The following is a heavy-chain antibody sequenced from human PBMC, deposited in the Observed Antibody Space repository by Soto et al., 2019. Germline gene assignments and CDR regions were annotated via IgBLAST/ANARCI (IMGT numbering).Heavy chain of an antibody. CDR2: ISWNSGSI. D-gene: IGHD3-10*01. CDR1: GFTFDDYA. V-gene: IGHV3-9*01. Sequence: PGGSLRLSCAASGFTFDDYAMHWVRQAPGKGLEWVSGISWNSGSIGYADSVKGRFTIPRDNAKNSLYLQMNSLRAEDTALYYCAKAARPGRDAFDIWGQGTMVTVSS. CDR3: AKAARPGRDAFDI. J-gene: IGHJ3*02.